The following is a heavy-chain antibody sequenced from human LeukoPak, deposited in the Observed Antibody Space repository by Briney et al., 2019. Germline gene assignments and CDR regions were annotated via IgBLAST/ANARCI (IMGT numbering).Heavy chain of an antibody. V-gene: IGHV4-30-4*01. CDR2: IYYSGST. CDR1: GGSISSGDYY. J-gene: IGHJ6*02. D-gene: IGHD6-13*01. CDR3: VRGAYSSSWYEKGAYYYYYGMDV. Sequence: SETLSLTCTVSGGSISSGDYYWSWIRQPPGKGLEWIGYIYYSGSTYYNPSLKSRVTISVDTSKNQFSLKLSSVTAADTAVYYCVRGAYSSSWYEKGAYYYYYGMDVWGQGTTVTVSS.